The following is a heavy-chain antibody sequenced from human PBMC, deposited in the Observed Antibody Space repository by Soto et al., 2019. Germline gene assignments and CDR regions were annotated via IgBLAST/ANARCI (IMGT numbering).Heavy chain of an antibody. CDR1: GGSISSSSYY. CDR3: ARHEDDYGDVRAAFDI. Sequence: SETLSLTCTVSGGSISSSSYYWGWIRQPPGKGLEWIGSIYYSGSTYYNPSLKSRVTISVDTSKNQFSLKLSSVTAADTAVYYCARHEDDYGDVRAAFDIWGQGTMVTVSS. V-gene: IGHV4-39*01. CDR2: IYYSGST. D-gene: IGHD4-17*01. J-gene: IGHJ3*02.